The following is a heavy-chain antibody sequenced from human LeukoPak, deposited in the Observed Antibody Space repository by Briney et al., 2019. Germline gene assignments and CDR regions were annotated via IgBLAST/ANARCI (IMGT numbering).Heavy chain of an antibody. CDR1: GGSISGHY. CDR2: IYSSGST. V-gene: IGHV4-4*07. CDR3: ARGTYYYDNSGSNWFDP. D-gene: IGHD3-22*01. J-gene: IGHJ5*02. Sequence: PSETLSLTCSVSGGSISGHYWSWIRQPPGKGLEWIGRIYSSGSTNYNPSLKSRVTMSVDTSKNQFSLKLSSVTAADTAVYYCARGTYYYDNSGSNWFDPWGQGTLVTVSS.